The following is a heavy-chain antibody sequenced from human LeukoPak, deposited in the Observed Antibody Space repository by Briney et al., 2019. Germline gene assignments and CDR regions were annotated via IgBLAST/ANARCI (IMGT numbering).Heavy chain of an antibody. Sequence: GGSLRLSCAASGFTVSSNYMSWVRQAPGKGLEWVSVIYSGGSTYYADSVKGRFTISRDNSKNTLYLQMNSLRAEDTAVYYCAKEGSSTMVRGVTHYWGQGTLVTVSP. D-gene: IGHD3-10*01. J-gene: IGHJ4*02. V-gene: IGHV3-53*01. CDR3: AKEGSSTMVRGVTHY. CDR2: IYSGGST. CDR1: GFTVSSNY.